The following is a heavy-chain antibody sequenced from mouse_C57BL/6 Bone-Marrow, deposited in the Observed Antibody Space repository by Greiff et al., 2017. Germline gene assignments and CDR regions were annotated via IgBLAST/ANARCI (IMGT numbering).Heavy chain of an antibody. V-gene: IGHV1-72*01. CDR2: IDPSSGGT. CDR1: GYTFPSYW. J-gene: IGHJ1*03. D-gene: IGHD1-1*01. CDR3: ASFCYCSSHWYFDF. Sequence: QVQLQQPGAELVKPGASVKLSCKASGYTFPSYWMHWVKQRPGRGLEWIGRIDPSSGGTKYNEKFKSKATLTVDKHSTTAYMPHSSLPSEDSAAYYGASFCYCSSHWYFDFWGTGTTVTVSS.